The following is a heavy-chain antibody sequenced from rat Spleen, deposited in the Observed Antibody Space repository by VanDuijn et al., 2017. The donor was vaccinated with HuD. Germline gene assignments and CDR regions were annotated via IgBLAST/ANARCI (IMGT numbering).Heavy chain of an antibody. CDR3: ARELLGG. Sequence: QVQLQQSGAELAKPGSSVKISCKASGYTFTSYDISWIKQTTGQGLEYIGYINTGSGGTYYNEKFKGKATLTVDKSSSTAFMQLSSLTPEDTAVYSCARELLGGWGQGVMVTVSS. V-gene: IGHV1-57*01. D-gene: IGHD1-1*01. J-gene: IGHJ2*01. CDR2: INTGSGGT. CDR1: GYTFTSYD.